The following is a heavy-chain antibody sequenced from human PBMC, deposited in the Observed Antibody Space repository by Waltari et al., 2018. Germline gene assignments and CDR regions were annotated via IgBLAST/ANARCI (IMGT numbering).Heavy chain of an antibody. V-gene: IGHV1-69*13. CDR3: ARGGRELLEYYCAY. CDR2: IIPIFGTA. Sequence: QVQLVQSGAAVKKPGSSVKVSCKASGGTFSSYAISWVRQAPGQGLEWRGGIIPIFGTASYAQKFQGRVTITADESTSTAYRELSSLRSEDTAVYYCARGGRELLEYYCAYWGQGTLVTVSS. D-gene: IGHD1-26*01. J-gene: IGHJ4*02. CDR1: GGTFSSYA.